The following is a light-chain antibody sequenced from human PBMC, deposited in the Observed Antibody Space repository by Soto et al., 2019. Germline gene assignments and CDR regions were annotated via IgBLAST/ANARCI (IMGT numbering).Light chain of an antibody. CDR2: KAS. CDR1: QTISSW. J-gene: IGKJ1*01. Sequence: DIQMTQSPSTLSGSVGDRVTITCRASQTISSWLAWYQQKPGKAPKLLIYKASTLKSGVPSRFSGSGAGTEFTLTIISLQHDDFATYYFQHYNSYSEAFGQGTKVELK. V-gene: IGKV1-5*03. CDR3: QHYNSYSEA.